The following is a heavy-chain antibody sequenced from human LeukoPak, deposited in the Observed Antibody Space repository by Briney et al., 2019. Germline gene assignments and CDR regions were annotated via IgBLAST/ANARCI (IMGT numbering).Heavy chain of an antibody. V-gene: IGHV4-4*07. J-gene: IGHJ4*02. Sequence: SETLSLTCTVSGGSIVSHYWNWIRQPAGRGLEWIGRFYASGTTNTSPSLRSRVTMSVDTSKNQFSLKLSSVTAADTAVYYCAKDSSTWGNLAGHFDSWGQGTLVTVSS. CDR2: FYASGTT. D-gene: IGHD6-13*01. CDR3: AKDSSTWGNLAGHFDS. CDR1: GGSIVSHY.